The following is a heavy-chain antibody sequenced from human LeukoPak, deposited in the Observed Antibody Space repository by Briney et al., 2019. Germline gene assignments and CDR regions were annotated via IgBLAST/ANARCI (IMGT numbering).Heavy chain of an antibody. D-gene: IGHD5-18*01. J-gene: IGHJ4*02. CDR3: ARDSHYSYGPFFDY. Sequence: PGGSLRLSCAASGFTFSSYEMNWVRQAPGKGLEWVSYIRSSGSTIYYADSVKGRFTISRDNAKNSLYLQMNSLRAEDTAVYYCARDSHYSYGPFFDYWGQGTLVTVSS. CDR1: GFTFSSYE. CDR2: IRSSGSTI. V-gene: IGHV3-48*03.